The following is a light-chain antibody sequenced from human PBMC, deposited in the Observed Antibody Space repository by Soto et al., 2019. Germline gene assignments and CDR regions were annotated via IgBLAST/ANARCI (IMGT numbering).Light chain of an antibody. Sequence: IVLTQSPATLSLSPGKRATLSCRASQNISSYLIWYQQKPGQAPRLLIYDVSNRATGIPARFSGSGSGTDFTLTINRLEPEECAVYYCQQYGRSPLTFGGGTKVDIK. CDR3: QQYGRSPLT. V-gene: IGKV3-11*01. CDR2: DVS. CDR1: QNISSY. J-gene: IGKJ4*01.